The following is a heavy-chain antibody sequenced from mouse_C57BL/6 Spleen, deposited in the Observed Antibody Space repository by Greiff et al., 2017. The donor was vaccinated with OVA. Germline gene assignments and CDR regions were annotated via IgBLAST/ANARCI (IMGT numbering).Heavy chain of an antibody. CDR1: GYTFTDYW. V-gene: IGHV1-9*01. CDR2: ILPGSGST. CDR3: ARKTITTAVYFDV. J-gene: IGHJ1*03. Sequence: VQLQQSGPELVKPGASVKISCKASGYTFTDYWIEWVKQRPGHGLEWIGEILPGSGSTNYNEKFKGKATFTADTSSNTAYMQLSSLTTEDSAIYYGARKTITTAVYFDVWGTGTTVTVSS. D-gene: IGHD1-1*01.